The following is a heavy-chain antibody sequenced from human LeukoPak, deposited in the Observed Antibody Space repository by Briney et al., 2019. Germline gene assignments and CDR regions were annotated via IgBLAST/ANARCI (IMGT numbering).Heavy chain of an antibody. CDR3: ARDLFYYDYGNCGGDCSDY. CDR2: IYTSGST. J-gene: IGHJ4*02. V-gene: IGHV4-4*07. D-gene: IGHD2-21*02. CDR1: GGSISSYY. Sequence: PSETLSLTCTVSGGSISSYYWSWIRQPAGKGLEWIGRIYTSGSTNYNPSLKSRVTMSVDTSKNQFSLKLSSVTAADTAVYYCARDLFYYDYGNCGGDCSDYWGQGTLVTVSS.